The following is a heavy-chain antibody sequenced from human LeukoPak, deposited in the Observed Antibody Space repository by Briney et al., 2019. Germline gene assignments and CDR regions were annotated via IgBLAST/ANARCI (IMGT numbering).Heavy chain of an antibody. CDR2: ISYSGST. J-gene: IGHJ3*02. Sequence: SETQSLTCTVSGGSISSYYWSWIRQPPGKGLEWIGYISYSGSTNYNPSLKSRVTISVDTSKNQFPLKLSSVTAADTAVYYCARGRKERNPRGAFDIWGQGTMVTVSS. CDR1: GGSISSYY. CDR3: ARGRKERNPRGAFDI. V-gene: IGHV4-59*01. D-gene: IGHD1-14*01.